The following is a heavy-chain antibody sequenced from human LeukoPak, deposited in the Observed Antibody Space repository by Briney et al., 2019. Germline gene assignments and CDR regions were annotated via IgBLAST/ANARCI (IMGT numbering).Heavy chain of an antibody. CDR1: GFTFSSYG. J-gene: IGHJ6*03. Sequence: QSGGSLRLSCAASGFTFSSYGMSWVRQAPGKGLEWVSAISGSGGSTYYADSVKGRFTISRDNSKNTLYLQMTSLIAEDTAVYYCAKDYPPYYYYYMDVWGKGTAVTVSS. CDR2: ISGSGGST. CDR3: AKDYPPYYYYYMDV. V-gene: IGHV3-23*01.